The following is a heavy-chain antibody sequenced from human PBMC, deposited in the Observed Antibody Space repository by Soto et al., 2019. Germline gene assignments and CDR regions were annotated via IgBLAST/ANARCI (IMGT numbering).Heavy chain of an antibody. CDR3: ANDFLVVGLTPAYS. CDR1: GFTFSSYG. V-gene: IGHV3-30*18. CDR2: ISYDGSNK. D-gene: IGHD1-26*01. Sequence: QVQLVESGGGVVQPGRSLRLSCAASGFTFSSYGMHWVRQAPGKGLEWVAVISYDGSNKYYADSVKGRFTISRDNSKNTLYLQMNSLRAEDTAMYYCANDFLVVGLTPAYSWGQGTLVTVSS. J-gene: IGHJ4*02.